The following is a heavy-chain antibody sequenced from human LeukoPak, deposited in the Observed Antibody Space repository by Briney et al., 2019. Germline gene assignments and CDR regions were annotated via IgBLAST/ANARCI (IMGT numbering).Heavy chain of an antibody. CDR1: GGNFSRHA. J-gene: IGHJ5*01. CDR2: IVHILGKE. CDR3: ARVKAARWEILVT. Sequence: SVKVSCMASGGNFSRHAIRWVRQAPGQGLEWMGRIVHILGKENYAQPFQGRITITEDKSTTTAYMEMSSLRSGDTAVHYCARVKAARWEILVTWGHGTLGTVSS. D-gene: IGHD6-6*01. V-gene: IGHV1-69*04.